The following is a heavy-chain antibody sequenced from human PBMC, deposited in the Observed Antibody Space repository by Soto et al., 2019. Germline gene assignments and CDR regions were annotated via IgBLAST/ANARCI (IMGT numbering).Heavy chain of an antibody. D-gene: IGHD4-17*01. Sequence: QVQLQESGPGLVKPSQTLSLTCTVSGGSISSGGYYWSWIRQHPGKGLEWIGYIYYSGSTYYNPSLKGRVTISVDTSKNQLYLKMSSVTAADTAVYYCAGIEYGDCYYYGMDVWGQGTTVTVSS. V-gene: IGHV4-31*03. CDR3: AGIEYGDCYYYGMDV. CDR2: IYYSGST. CDR1: GGSISSGGYY. J-gene: IGHJ6*02.